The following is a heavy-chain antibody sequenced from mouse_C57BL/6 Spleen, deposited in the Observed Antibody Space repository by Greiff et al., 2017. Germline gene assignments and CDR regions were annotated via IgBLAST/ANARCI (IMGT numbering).Heavy chain of an antibody. Sequence: QVQLQQSGPELVKPGASVKISCKASGYAFSSSWMHWVKQRPGKGLEWIGRIYPGDGDTNYNGKFKGQATLTADKAYSTAYMQLSRLTSEDSAVYFSERGGSYYGYDRGGTDYWGQGTSVTVSS. D-gene: IGHD2-14*01. CDR2: IYPGDGDT. V-gene: IGHV1-82*01. CDR1: GYAFSSSW. J-gene: IGHJ4*01. CDR3: ERGGSYYGYDRGGTDY.